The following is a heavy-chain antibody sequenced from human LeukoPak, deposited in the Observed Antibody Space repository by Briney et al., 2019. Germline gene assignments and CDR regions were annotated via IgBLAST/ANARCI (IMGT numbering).Heavy chain of an antibody. CDR3: ARDPESTDYFDY. CDR2: ISYDGSNK. J-gene: IGHJ4*02. Sequence: GGSLRLSCAASGFTFSSYGMHWVRQAPGKGLEWVAVISYDGSNKYYADSVKGRFTISRDNSKNTLYLQMNSLRAEDTAVYYCARDPESTDYFDYWGQGTLVTVSS. CDR1: GFTFSSYG. V-gene: IGHV3-30*19.